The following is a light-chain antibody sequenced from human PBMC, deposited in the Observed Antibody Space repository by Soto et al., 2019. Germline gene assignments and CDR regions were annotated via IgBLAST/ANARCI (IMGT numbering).Light chain of an antibody. J-gene: IGLJ1*01. CDR1: ISNIGNNY. V-gene: IGLV1-51*01. Sequence: QSVLAQPPSGSAAPGQKVTISCSGSISNIGNNYVSWYQQLPGTAPKLLIYDNNKRPSGIPDRFSGSKSGTSATLGITGLQTGDEADYYCGTWDSSLSAGGVYGTGTK. CDR3: GTWDSSLSAGGV. CDR2: DNN.